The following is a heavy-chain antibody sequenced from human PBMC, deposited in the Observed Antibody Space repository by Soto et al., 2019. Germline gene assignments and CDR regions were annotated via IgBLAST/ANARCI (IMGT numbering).Heavy chain of an antibody. J-gene: IGHJ3*02. V-gene: IGHV1-18*01. D-gene: IGHD3-3*01. CDR1: GYTFTSYG. CDR2: ISAYNGNT. CDR3: ARAYSELRFLEWFPYDAFDI. Sequence: ASVKVSCKASGYTFTSYGISWVRQAPGQGLEWMGWISAYNGNTNYAQKLQGRVTMTTDTSTSTAYMELRSLRSDDTAVYYCARAYSELRFLEWFPYDAFDIWGQGTMVTVSS.